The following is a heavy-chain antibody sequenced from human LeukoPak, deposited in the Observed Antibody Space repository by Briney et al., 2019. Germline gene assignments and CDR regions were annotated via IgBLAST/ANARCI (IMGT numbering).Heavy chain of an antibody. CDR3: ARGPPESSSNYY. Sequence: GASVKVSCKASVYTFTSYDISWGRQAPGQGLEWMGWMNPKNANTGYAQKFQGRVTMTRNTSISTAYMEVTSLRSEDTAVYYCARGPPESSSNYYWGQGTLVTVSS. V-gene: IGHV1-8*01. CDR2: MNPKNANT. J-gene: IGHJ4*02. CDR1: VYTFTSYD. D-gene: IGHD6-13*01.